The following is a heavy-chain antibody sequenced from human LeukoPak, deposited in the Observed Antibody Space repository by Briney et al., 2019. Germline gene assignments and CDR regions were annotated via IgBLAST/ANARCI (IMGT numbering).Heavy chain of an antibody. V-gene: IGHV4-34*01. CDR2: INHSGST. J-gene: IGHJ5*02. CDR1: GGSFSGYY. CDR3: AREGLAMVRGVLPKEAWGWFDP. Sequence: SETLSLTCAVYGGSFSGYYWSWIRQPPGKGLEWIGGINHSGSTNYNPSLKSRVTISVDTPKNQFSLKLSSVTAADTAVYYCAREGLAMVRGVLPKEAWGWFDPWGQGTLVTVSS. D-gene: IGHD3-10*01.